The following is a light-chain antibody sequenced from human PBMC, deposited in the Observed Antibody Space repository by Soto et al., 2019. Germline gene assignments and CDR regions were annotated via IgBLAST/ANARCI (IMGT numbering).Light chain of an antibody. CDR3: QHYGSPPPYT. CDR2: GAS. CDR1: QSVSSSY. J-gene: IGKJ2*01. Sequence: EIVLTQSPGTLSLSPGERATLPCRASQSVSSSYLAWYQQKPGQAPRLLFYGASSRATGISDRFSGSGSGTDFTLTISRLEPEDFAVYYCQHYGSPPPYTFGQVTKLEIK. V-gene: IGKV3-20*01.